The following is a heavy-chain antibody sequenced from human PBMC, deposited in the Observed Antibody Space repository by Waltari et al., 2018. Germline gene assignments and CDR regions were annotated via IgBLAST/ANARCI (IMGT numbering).Heavy chain of an antibody. CDR2: FDPEDGET. D-gene: IGHD3-22*01. V-gene: IGHV1-24*01. CDR3: ATGGYYDPRGLGAFDI. Sequence: QVQLVQSGAEVKKPGASVKVSCKVSGYTLTELSMHWVRQAPGKGLEWMGGFDPEDGETIYAQKFQGRVTTTEDTSTDTAYMELSSLRSEDTAVYYCATGGYYDPRGLGAFDIWGQGTMVTVSS. CDR1: GYTLTELS. J-gene: IGHJ3*02.